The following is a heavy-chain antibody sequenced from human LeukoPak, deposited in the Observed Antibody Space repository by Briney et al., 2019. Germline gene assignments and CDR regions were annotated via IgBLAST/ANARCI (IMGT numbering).Heavy chain of an antibody. Sequence: GDSLKISCRATGYSFSTYWIGWVRQMPGKGLEWMRVIFPADSDTRYSPSFQGQVTISADKSIGTAYLQWSSLKASDTAMYYCASVYSSSSWDYWGQGTLVTVSS. CDR3: ASVYSSSSWDY. CDR1: GYSFSTYW. V-gene: IGHV5-51*01. D-gene: IGHD6-13*01. CDR2: IFPADSDT. J-gene: IGHJ4*02.